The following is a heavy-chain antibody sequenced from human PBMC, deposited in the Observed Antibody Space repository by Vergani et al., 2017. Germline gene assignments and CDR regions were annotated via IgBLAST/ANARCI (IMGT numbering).Heavy chain of an antibody. J-gene: IGHJ3*02. V-gene: IGHV1-69*02. CDR1: GGTFSSYT. D-gene: IGHD6-19*01. CDR3: AGSSGWYHDAFDI. Sequence: QVQLVQSGAEVKKPGSSVKVSCKASGGTFSSYTISWVRQAPGQGLEWMGRIIPILGIANYAQKFQGRVTITADKSTSTAYMELSSLRSEDTAVYYCAGSSGWYHDAFDIWGQGTMVTVSS. CDR2: IIPILGIA.